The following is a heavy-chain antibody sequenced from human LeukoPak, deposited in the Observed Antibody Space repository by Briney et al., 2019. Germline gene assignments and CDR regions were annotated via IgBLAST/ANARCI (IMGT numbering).Heavy chain of an antibody. CDR2: IYYSGST. J-gene: IGHJ3*02. Sequence: PSETLSLTCTVSGGSVSSATYYWSWVRQPPGKGLEWIGYIYYSGSTNYTSRVTISLDTSKNQFSLNLSSVTAADTAVYYCARVARASYAFDIWGKGTIVSVSS. CDR3: ARVARASYAFDI. V-gene: IGHV4-61*01. CDR1: GGSVSSATYY.